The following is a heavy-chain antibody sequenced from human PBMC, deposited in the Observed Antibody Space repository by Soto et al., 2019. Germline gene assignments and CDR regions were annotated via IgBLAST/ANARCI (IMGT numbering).Heavy chain of an antibody. D-gene: IGHD3-22*01. V-gene: IGHV3-33*01. CDR3: ARLYDSSGSGFDY. Sequence: GGSLRLSCAASGFTFSSYGMHWVRQAPGKGLEWVAVIWYDGSNKYYADSVKGRFTISRDNSKNTLYLQMNSLRAEDTAVYYCARLYDSSGSGFDYWGQGTLVTVSS. J-gene: IGHJ4*02. CDR1: GFTFSSYG. CDR2: IWYDGSNK.